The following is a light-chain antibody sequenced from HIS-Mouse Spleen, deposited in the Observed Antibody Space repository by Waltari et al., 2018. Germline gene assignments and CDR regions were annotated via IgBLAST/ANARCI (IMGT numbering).Light chain of an antibody. V-gene: IGLV3-21*02. CDR2: DDS. Sequence: SYVLTQPPSVSVAPGQTARITCGGNNIGSKSVHGYQQKPGQAHVLVVYDDSDRPSGIPERFSGSNSGNTATLTISRVEAGDEADYYCQVWDSSSDHYVFGTGTKVTVL. J-gene: IGLJ1*01. CDR1: NIGSKS. CDR3: QVWDSSSDHYV.